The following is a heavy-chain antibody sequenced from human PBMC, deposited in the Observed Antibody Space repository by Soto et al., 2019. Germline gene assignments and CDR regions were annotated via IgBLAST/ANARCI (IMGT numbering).Heavy chain of an antibody. Sequence: QVQLVQSGPEVKKPGASVTVSCKTSGYTCTDHGIAWVRQAPGPGLEWVGWVSSYNGNTNYAYNLKDRVIMPPDASTSTAYMELRGLRSDATAVYYCAREVEGSYSPADFWGQGTPVTVSS. J-gene: IGHJ4*02. CDR1: GYTCTDHG. CDR2: VSSYNGNT. CDR3: AREVEGSYSPADF. V-gene: IGHV1-18*01. D-gene: IGHD3-10*01.